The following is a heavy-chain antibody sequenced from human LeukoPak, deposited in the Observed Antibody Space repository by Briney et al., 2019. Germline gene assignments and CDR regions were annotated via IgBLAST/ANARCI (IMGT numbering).Heavy chain of an antibody. CDR3: ARDFEASDYYGSGSYFDY. Sequence: GASVKVSCKASGYTFTSYGISWVRQAPGQGLEWMGWISAYNGNTNYAQKLQGGVTMTTDTSTSTAYMELRSLRSDDTAVYYCARDFEASDYYGSGSYFDYWGQGTLVTVSS. CDR1: GYTFTSYG. CDR2: ISAYNGNT. J-gene: IGHJ4*02. V-gene: IGHV1-18*01. D-gene: IGHD3-10*01.